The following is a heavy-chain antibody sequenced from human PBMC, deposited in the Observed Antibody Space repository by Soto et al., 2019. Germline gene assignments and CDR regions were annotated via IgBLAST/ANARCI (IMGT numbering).Heavy chain of an antibody. D-gene: IGHD3-3*01. J-gene: IGHJ4*02. CDR2: IYYSGST. CDR3: ARAVREGRITILNY. Sequence: TSETLSLTCTVSGGSISSGGYYWSWIRQHPGKGLEWIGYIYYSGSTYYNPSLKSRVTISVDTSKNQFSLKLSSVTAADTAVYYCARAVREGRITILNYWGQGTLVTVSS. V-gene: IGHV4-31*03. CDR1: GGSISSGGYY.